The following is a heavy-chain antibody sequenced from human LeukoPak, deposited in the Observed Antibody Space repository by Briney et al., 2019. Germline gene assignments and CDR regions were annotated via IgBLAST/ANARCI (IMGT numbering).Heavy chain of an antibody. CDR1: GYTFTSYG. CDR3: ARWHSGYCSSTSCYTY. CDR2: MNPNSGNT. Sequence: ASVKVSCKASGYTFTSYGINWVRQATGQGLEWMGWMNPNSGNTGYAQKFQGRVTMTRNTSISTAYMELSSLRSEDTAVYYCARWHSGYCSSTSCYTYWGQGTLVTVSS. D-gene: IGHD2-2*02. J-gene: IGHJ4*02. V-gene: IGHV1-8*02.